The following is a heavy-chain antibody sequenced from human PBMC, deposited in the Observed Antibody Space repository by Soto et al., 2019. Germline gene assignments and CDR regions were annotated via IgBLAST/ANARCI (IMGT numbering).Heavy chain of an antibody. J-gene: IGHJ3*02. CDR1: GFTFSDHY. V-gene: IGHV3-72*01. D-gene: IGHD6-13*01. CDR2: IRNKVNSYTT. Sequence: EVQLVESGGGLVQPGGSLRLSCAASGFTFSDHYMDWVRQAPGKGLDWVGRIRNKVNSYTTEYAASVKGRFTVSRDDSENSLYLQMNRLKTEDTAVYYCARVRSSSWGLDAFDIWGQGTMVTVSS. CDR3: ARVRSSSWGLDAFDI.